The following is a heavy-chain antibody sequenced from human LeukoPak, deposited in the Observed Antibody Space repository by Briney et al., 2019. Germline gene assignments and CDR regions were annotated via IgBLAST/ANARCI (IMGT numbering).Heavy chain of an antibody. CDR2: ISPHNGNT. CDR1: GYTFTTYA. V-gene: IGHV1-18*01. J-gene: IGHJ4*02. D-gene: IGHD6-6*01. CDR3: ARELPRSGSSFRFFDY. Sequence: ASVKVSCKASGYTFTTYAMSWVRQAPGQGLEWMGWISPHNGNTNYGQKLQGRVTMTTDTSTSTAYMELRSLRSDDTAVYYCARELPRSGSSFRFFDYWGQGTLITVSS.